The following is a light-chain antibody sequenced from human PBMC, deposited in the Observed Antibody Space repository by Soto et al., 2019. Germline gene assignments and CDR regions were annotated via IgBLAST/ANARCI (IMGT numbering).Light chain of an antibody. V-gene: IGLV2-14*01. CDR1: FSDVGGYDY. J-gene: IGLJ1*01. CDR3: SSHTSGSTRV. Sequence: QSALTQPASVSGSPGQSIAISCTGTFSDVGGYDYVSWYQQHPDKAPKLMIYEVTKRPSGVSKRFSGSKSGNTASLTISGLQPEDEADYYCSSHTSGSTRVFGSGTKVTVL. CDR2: EVT.